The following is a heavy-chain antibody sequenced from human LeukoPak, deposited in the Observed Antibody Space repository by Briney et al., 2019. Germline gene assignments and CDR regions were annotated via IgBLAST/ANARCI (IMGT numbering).Heavy chain of an antibody. J-gene: IGHJ6*02. CDR1: GGTFSSYA. V-gene: IGHV1-69*04. Sequence: ASVKVSCKASGGTFSSYAISWVRQAPGQGLEWMGRIIPILGIANYAKKFQGRVTITADKSTSTAYMELSSLRSEDTAVYYCARDIVGALYYYYYGMDVWGQGTTVTVSS. D-gene: IGHD1-26*01. CDR3: ARDIVGALYYYYYGMDV. CDR2: IIPILGIA.